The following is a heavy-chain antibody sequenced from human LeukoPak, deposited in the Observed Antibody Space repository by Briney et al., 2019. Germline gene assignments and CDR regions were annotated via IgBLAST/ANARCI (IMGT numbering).Heavy chain of an antibody. CDR3: ARDGTSTDDY. V-gene: IGHV1-18*01. Sequence: ASVKVSCKASGYTFSNFGISWVRQAPGQGLEWMGWISGNNDNPNYGQKFQGRLTVTTDSSTNTAYMELRNLRSDDTAVYYCARDGTSTDDYWGQGALVTVSS. D-gene: IGHD2-2*01. CDR2: ISGNNDNP. J-gene: IGHJ4*02. CDR1: GYTFSNFG.